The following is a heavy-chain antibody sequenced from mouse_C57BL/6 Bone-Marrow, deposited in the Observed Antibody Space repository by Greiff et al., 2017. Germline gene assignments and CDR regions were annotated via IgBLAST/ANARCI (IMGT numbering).Heavy chain of an antibody. CDR1: GYTFTSYW. V-gene: IGHV1-50*01. Sequence: VQLQQPGAELVKPGASVKLSCKASGYTFTSYWMQWVKQRPGQGLEWIGEIDPSDSYTNYNQKFKGKATLTVDTSSSTAYMQLSSLTSEDSAVXYCALGAYWGQGTLVTVSA. D-gene: IGHD3-1*01. J-gene: IGHJ3*01. CDR2: IDPSDSYT. CDR3: ALGAY.